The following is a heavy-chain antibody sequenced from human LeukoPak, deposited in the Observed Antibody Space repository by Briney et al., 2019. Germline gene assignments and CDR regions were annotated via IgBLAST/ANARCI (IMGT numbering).Heavy chain of an antibody. Sequence: SVKVSCKASGGTFSSYAISWVRQAPGQGLEWMGRIIPIIGIAKNAQKFQGRVTITADKSTSTAYMELSSLRSEDTAVYYCARDPRPYSSSWPFDYWGQGTLVTVSS. J-gene: IGHJ4*02. CDR3: ARDPRPYSSSWPFDY. V-gene: IGHV1-69*04. CDR2: IIPIIGIA. CDR1: GGTFSSYA. D-gene: IGHD6-13*01.